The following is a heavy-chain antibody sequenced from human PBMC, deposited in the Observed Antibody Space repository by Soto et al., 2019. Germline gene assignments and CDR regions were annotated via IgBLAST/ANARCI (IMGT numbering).Heavy chain of an antibody. CDR2: VYNDGST. J-gene: IGHJ4*02. Sequence: PGGSLRLSCAASGFTFSSYSMNWVRQAPGKGLEWVSVVYNDGSTAYADSVKGRFTISRDNSKSTLYLQMNSLRAEDTAVYYCARDLDTAWAPWLDHWAQGTLVTVSS. CDR3: ARDLDTAWAPWLDH. D-gene: IGHD5-18*01. CDR1: GFTFSSYS. V-gene: IGHV3-66*01.